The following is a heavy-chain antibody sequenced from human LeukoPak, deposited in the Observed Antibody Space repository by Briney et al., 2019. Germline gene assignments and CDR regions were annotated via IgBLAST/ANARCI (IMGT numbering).Heavy chain of an antibody. CDR1: GGSISSSSYY. V-gene: IGHV4-39*01. D-gene: IGHD3-16*02. CDR3: ARRLSVGDVWGSYRYTGSGLINWFDP. CDR2: IYYSGST. J-gene: IGHJ5*02. Sequence: SETLSLTCTVSGGSISSSSYYWGWIRQPPGKGLEWIGSIYYSGSTYYNPSLKSRVTISVDTSKNQFSLKLSSVTAADTAVYYCARRLSVGDVWGSYRYTGSGLINWFDPWGQGTLVTVSS.